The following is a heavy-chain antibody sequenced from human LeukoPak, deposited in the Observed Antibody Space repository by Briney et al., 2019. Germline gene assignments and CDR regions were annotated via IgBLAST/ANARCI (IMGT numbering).Heavy chain of an antibody. CDR1: GFTFSSYW. Sequence: GGSPRLSCAASGFTFSSYWVHWVRQAPGKGLVWVSAINTDGSSTNYADSVKGRFTISRDNAKNTLYLQMNSLRAEDTALYYCTRGFRAGVDYWGQGTLVTDSS. V-gene: IGHV3-74*01. CDR2: INTDGSST. CDR3: TRGFRAGVDY. J-gene: IGHJ4*02.